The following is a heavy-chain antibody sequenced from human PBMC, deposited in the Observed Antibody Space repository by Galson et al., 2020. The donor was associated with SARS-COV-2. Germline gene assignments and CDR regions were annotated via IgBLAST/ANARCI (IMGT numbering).Heavy chain of an antibody. CDR2: ISYSGSA. V-gene: IGHV4-59*01. J-gene: IGHJ4*02. CDR3: AKDRSREMATQLGY. CDR1: DGPMSSYY. D-gene: IGHD5-12*01. Sequence: SQTLSLTCSVSDGPMSSYYWSWIRQPPGKGLEWMGYISYSGSANYNPSLRSRVTISVDLSKNQFSLKVTSVTAADTAVYYCAKDRSREMATQLGYWGQGTLVTVSS.